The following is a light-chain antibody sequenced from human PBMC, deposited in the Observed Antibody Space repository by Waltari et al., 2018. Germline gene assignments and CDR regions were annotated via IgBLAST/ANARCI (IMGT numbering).Light chain of an antibody. Sequence: QSVLTQPPSASGTPGQRVTISCSGSRSNIGRNYVYWYQQLPGTAPKLLIYRNNQRPSGCPDRFSGSKSGTSASLAISGLRSEDEADYYCAAWDDSLSGRVFGGGTKVTVL. J-gene: IGLJ3*02. CDR3: AAWDDSLSGRV. CDR2: RNN. V-gene: IGLV1-47*01. CDR1: RSNIGRNY.